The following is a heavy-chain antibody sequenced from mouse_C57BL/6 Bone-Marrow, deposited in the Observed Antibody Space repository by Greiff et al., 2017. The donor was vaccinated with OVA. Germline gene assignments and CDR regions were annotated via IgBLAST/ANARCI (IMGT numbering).Heavy chain of an antibody. J-gene: IGHJ2*01. CDR2: IYPGGGYT. CDR3: ATYYYGSTPLGY. D-gene: IGHD1-1*01. V-gene: IGHV1-63*01. Sequence: QVQLKESGAELVRPGTSVKMSCKASGYTFTNYWIGWAKQRPGHGLEWIGDIYPGGGYTNYNEKFKGKATLTADKSSSTAYMQFSSLTSEDSAIYCCATYYYGSTPLGYWGQGTTLTVSS. CDR1: GYTFTNYW.